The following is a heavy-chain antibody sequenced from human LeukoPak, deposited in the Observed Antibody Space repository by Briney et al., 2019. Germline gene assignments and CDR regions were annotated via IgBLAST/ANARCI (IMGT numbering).Heavy chain of an antibody. V-gene: IGHV3-23*01. CDR2: ISVSGNT. CDR1: GFTLSSYA. D-gene: IGHD2-15*01. J-gene: IGHJ4*02. CDR3: AKAPVTTCSGAYCYPFDY. Sequence: GGSLRLSCAASGFTLSSYAMSWVRQGPGKGLEWVSAISVSGNTYHADSVKGRFTISRDSSKNTLYLQMNSLRAEDAAVYYCAKAPVTTCSGAYCYPFDYWGQGTLVTVSP.